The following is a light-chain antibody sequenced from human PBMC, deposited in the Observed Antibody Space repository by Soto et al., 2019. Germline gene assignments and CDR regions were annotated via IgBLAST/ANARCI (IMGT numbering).Light chain of an antibody. V-gene: IGKV3-15*01. CDR1: QSVSSN. CDR3: QQYNTWPIT. Sequence: EIVMTQSPATLSVSPGERATLSCRASQSVSSNLAWYQQKPGQAPRLLIYGASTRATGIPVRCSCSGSGTEITLTISSPQSEDFAVYYCQQYNTWPITFGGGTKVAIK. CDR2: GAS. J-gene: IGKJ4*01.